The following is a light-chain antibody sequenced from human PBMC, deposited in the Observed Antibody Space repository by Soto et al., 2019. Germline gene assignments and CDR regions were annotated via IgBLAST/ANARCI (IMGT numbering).Light chain of an antibody. CDR1: QSVSNS. V-gene: IGKV3-20*01. CDR3: QQYGSSPIT. Sequence: EIVLTQSPGTLSLSPGERATLSCRASQSVSNSLAWYQQKTGQAPRLLISGASSRATGIPDRFSGSGSGTDFTLTISRLEPEDFALYYCQQYGSSPITFGQVTRLEIK. J-gene: IGKJ5*01. CDR2: GAS.